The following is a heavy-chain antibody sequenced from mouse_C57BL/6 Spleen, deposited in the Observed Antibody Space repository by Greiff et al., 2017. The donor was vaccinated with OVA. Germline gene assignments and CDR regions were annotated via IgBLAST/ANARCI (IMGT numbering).Heavy chain of an antibody. J-gene: IGHJ3*01. CDR3: ARVLGERTWFAY. Sequence: DVQLVESGGGLVKPGGSLKLSCAASGFTFSDYGMHWVRQAPEKGLEWVAYISSGSSTIYYADTVKGRFTISRDNAKNTLFLQMTSLRSEDTAMYYCARVLGERTWFAYWGQGTLVTVSA. CDR2: ISSGSSTI. V-gene: IGHV5-17*01. CDR1: GFTFSDYG. D-gene: IGHD4-1*01.